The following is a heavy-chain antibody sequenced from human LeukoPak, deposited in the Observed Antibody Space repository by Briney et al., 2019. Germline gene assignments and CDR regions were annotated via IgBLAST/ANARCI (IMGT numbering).Heavy chain of an antibody. CDR2: ISYDGINK. D-gene: IGHD1-14*01. J-gene: IGHJ4*02. Sequence: GGSLRLSCAVSGFTFSAYGMHWLRQAPGKGLEWVAIISYDGINKYYPDSVKGRFTISRDNSKNTLYLQMNSLRAEDTAMYYCAKDTRDDHHSDYWGQGTLVTVSS. CDR1: GFTFSAYG. CDR3: AKDTRDDHHSDY. V-gene: IGHV3-30*18.